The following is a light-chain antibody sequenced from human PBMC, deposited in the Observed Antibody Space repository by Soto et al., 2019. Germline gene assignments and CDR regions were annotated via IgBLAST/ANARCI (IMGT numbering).Light chain of an antibody. CDR1: SSDVGGYNY. CDR2: DVS. J-gene: IGLJ2*01. V-gene: IGLV2-14*01. Sequence: QSALTQPASVSGSPGQSITISCTGTSSDVGGYNYVSWYQQYPGKAPKLMIYDVSNRPSGVSNRFSGSKSGNTASLTISGLQAEDEADYYCSSYTSSSTPHVVFVGGTKLTVL. CDR3: SSYTSSSTPHVV.